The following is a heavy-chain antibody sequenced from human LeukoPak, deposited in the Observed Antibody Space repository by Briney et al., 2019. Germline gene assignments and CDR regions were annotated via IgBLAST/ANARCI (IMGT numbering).Heavy chain of an antibody. D-gene: IGHD1-26*01. CDR2: INPNSGGT. Sequence: ASVKVSCKASGGTFSSYAISWVRQAPGQGLEWMGWINPNSGGTNYAQKFQGRVTMARDTSISTAYMELSRLRSDDTAVYYCASGAPTCDYWGQGTLVTVSS. CDR1: GGTFSSYA. CDR3: ASGAPTCDY. J-gene: IGHJ4*02. V-gene: IGHV1-2*02.